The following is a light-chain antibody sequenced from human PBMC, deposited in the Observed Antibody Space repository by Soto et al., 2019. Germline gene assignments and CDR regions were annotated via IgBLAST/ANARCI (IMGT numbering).Light chain of an antibody. CDR3: QQSYSTPPWT. CDR2: SAS. J-gene: IGKJ1*01. V-gene: IGKV1-39*01. CDR1: QSISSY. Sequence: DIQMTQSPSSLSASVGDRVTITCRASQSISSYLNWYQQKPGTAPKLLIYSASSLQSVVPSRFSGSGSGTEFTLTISSLQPEDFATYYCQQSYSTPPWTFGQGTKVEIK.